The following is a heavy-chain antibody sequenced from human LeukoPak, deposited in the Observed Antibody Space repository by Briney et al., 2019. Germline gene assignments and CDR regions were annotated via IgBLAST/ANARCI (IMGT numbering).Heavy chain of an antibody. CDR3: ARDLGGSSSSAWFDP. CDR2: ISSSGSTI. Sequence: GGSLRLSCAASGFTFSSYEMSWVRQAPGKGLEWLSYISSSGSTIYYADSVKGRFTISRDNAKNSLYLQLNSLRAEDTALYYCARDLGGSSSSAWFDPWGQGTLVTVSS. CDR1: GFTFSSYE. J-gene: IGHJ5*02. D-gene: IGHD6-6*01. V-gene: IGHV3-48*03.